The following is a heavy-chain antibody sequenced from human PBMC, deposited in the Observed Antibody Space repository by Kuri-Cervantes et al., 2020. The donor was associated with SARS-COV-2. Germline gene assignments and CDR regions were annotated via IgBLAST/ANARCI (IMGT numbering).Heavy chain of an antibody. D-gene: IGHD3-22*01. CDR3: ARSTLFRRLAVISQGGAFDI. CDR1: GYTFTGYY. CDR2: INPNSGGT. J-gene: IGHJ3*02. Sequence: ASVKVSCKASGYTFTGYYMHWVRQAPGQGLEWMGWINPNSGGTNYAQKFQGWVTMTRDTSISTVYMELSRLRSDDTAVYYCARSTLFRRLAVISQGGAFDIWGQGTMVTVSS. V-gene: IGHV1-2*04.